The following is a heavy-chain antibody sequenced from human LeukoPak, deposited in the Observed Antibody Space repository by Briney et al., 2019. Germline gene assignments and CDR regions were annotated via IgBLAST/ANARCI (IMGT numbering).Heavy chain of an antibody. J-gene: IGHJ4*02. CDR3: TRHFFERGYSGYDEFDY. Sequence: GGSLRLSCAASGFTFSGSAMHWVRQASGKGLEWVGRIRSKANSYATAYAASVKGRFTISRDDSKNTAYLQMNSLKTEDTAVYYCTRHFFERGYSGYDEFDYWGQGTLVTVSS. CDR1: GFTFSGSA. CDR2: IRSKANSYAT. D-gene: IGHD5-12*01. V-gene: IGHV3-73*01.